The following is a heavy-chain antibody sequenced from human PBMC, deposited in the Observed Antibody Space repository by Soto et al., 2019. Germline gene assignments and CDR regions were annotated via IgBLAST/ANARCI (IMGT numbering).Heavy chain of an antibody. V-gene: IGHV3-30*18. J-gene: IGHJ6*02. D-gene: IGHD6-19*01. Sequence: GGSLRLSCAASGFTFSSYGMHWVRQAPGKGLEWVAVISYDGSNKYYADSVKGRFTISRDNSKNTLYLQMNSLRAEDTAVYYCAKVPVAAPFYYYYYGMDVWGQGTTVTSP. CDR2: ISYDGSNK. CDR3: AKVPVAAPFYYYYYGMDV. CDR1: GFTFSSYG.